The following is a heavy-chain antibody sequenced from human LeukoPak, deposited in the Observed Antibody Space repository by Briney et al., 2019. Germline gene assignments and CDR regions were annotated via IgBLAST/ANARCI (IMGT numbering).Heavy chain of an antibody. Sequence: PGESLKISCKGSGYSFSSYWIGWVRQMPGKGLEWMGIIYPGDSDSTYSPSFQGQVTISVDKSIGTVYLQWNSLKASDTAMYYCARQPLLGWPYYFDYWGQGTLVTVSS. V-gene: IGHV5-51*01. D-gene: IGHD2-15*01. CDR1: GYSFSSYW. J-gene: IGHJ4*02. CDR3: ARQPLLGWPYYFDY. CDR2: IYPGDSDS.